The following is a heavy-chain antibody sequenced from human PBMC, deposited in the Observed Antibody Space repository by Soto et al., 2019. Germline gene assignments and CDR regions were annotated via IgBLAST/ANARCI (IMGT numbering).Heavy chain of an antibody. D-gene: IGHD3-22*01. J-gene: IGHJ3*02. CDR3: ASVPSGYYSVGAFDI. Sequence: QVQLVQSGAEVKKPGASVKVSCKASGYTFTSYAMHWVRQAPGQRLEWMGWINAGNGNTKYSQKFQGRVTITRDTSASTAYMELISLRSEDTAVYYCASVPSGYYSVGAFDIWGQGTMVTVSS. V-gene: IGHV1-3*01. CDR2: INAGNGNT. CDR1: GYTFTSYA.